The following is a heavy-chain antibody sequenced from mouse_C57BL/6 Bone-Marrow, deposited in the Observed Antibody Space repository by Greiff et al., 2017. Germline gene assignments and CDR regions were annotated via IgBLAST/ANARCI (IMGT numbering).Heavy chain of an antibody. J-gene: IGHJ4*01. CDR1: GYTFTSYW. V-gene: IGHV1-55*01. CDR2: IYPGSGST. CDR3: ARSGRDYARDD. Sequence: VQLQQSGAELVKPGASVKMSCKASGYTFTSYWITWVKQRPGQGLEWIGDIYPGSGSTNYNEKFKSKATLTVDTSSSTAYMQLSSLTSEDSAVYYCARSGRDYARDDWGQGTSVTVSS. D-gene: IGHD1-1*01.